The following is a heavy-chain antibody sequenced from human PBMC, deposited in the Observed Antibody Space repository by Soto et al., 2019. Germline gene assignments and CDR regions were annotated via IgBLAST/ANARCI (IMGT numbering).Heavy chain of an antibody. CDR2: IDGGGGST. CDR3: TRNYGQYEVFDI. CDR1: GFTSSSRA. J-gene: IGHJ3*02. V-gene: IGHV3-23*01. D-gene: IGHD1-7*01. Sequence: GGSLRLSCAGSGFTSSSRAMSWVRQAPGKGLEWVSGIDGGGGSTYYADSVKGRFTISRDNSKNTLFLQMNTLRAEDTAMFYCTRNYGQYEVFDIWGQGTMVTVSS.